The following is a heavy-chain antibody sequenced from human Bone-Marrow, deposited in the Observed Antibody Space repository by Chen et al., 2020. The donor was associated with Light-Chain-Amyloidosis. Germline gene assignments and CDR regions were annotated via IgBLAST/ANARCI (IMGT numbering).Heavy chain of an antibody. CDR3: ARDSGYDYYYYYGLDV. J-gene: IGHJ6*02. Sequence: QAQLQESGPGLGKPSETLSPIRTVSGDSLTSYYWSWIRKPAGKGLEWIGRMYPTGNTNYNPSLKSRVTLSADTSKNQFSLKLSSVTAADTAVYYCARDSGYDYYYYYGLDVWGQGTTVTVSS. D-gene: IGHD5-12*01. CDR1: GDSLTSYY. V-gene: IGHV4-4*07. CDR2: MYPTGNT.